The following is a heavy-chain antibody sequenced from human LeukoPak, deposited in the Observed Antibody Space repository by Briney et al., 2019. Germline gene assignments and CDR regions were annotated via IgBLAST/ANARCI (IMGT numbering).Heavy chain of an antibody. D-gene: IGHD4/OR15-4a*01. J-gene: IGHJ5*02. Sequence: PSETLSLTCNVSGDSITSGGFYWAWIRQSPGKWLEWIGNVYYSGSTQYNPSLRGRVSISMDMTKNQFSLNLNSVSVTDTAIYYCARRDYAAWFDPWGQGTLVTVSS. CDR1: GDSITSGGFY. CDR2: VYYSGST. V-gene: IGHV4-39*01. CDR3: ARRDYAAWFDP.